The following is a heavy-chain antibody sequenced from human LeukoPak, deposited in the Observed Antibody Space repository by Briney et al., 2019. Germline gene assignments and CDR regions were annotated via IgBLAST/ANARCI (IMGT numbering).Heavy chain of an antibody. CDR2: ISSSGSAK. Sequence: GGSLRLSCAASRFTFSSYTMNWVRQAPGKGLEWVSYISSSGSAKYYADSVKGRFTISRDNAKNSLYLQMNSLRAEDTAVYYCARGSQWDLLGSCDYWGQGTLVTVSS. CDR1: RFTFSSYT. CDR3: ARGSQWDLLGSCDY. J-gene: IGHJ4*02. D-gene: IGHD1-26*01. V-gene: IGHV3-48*04.